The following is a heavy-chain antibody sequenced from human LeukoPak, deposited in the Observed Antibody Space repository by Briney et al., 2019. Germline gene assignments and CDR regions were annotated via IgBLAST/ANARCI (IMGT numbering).Heavy chain of an antibody. D-gene: IGHD1-26*01. CDR3: ASGRSGSYHAFDI. Sequence: ASVKVSCKASGYTFTSYGISWVRQATGQGLEWMGWMNPNSGNTSYAQKFQGRVTMTRDTSTSTVYMELSSLRSEDTAVYYCASGRSGSYHAFDIWGQGTMVTVSS. J-gene: IGHJ3*02. CDR1: GYTFTSYG. V-gene: IGHV1-8*02. CDR2: MNPNSGNT.